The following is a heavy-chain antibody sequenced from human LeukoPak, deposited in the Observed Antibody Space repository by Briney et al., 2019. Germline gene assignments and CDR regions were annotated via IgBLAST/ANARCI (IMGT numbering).Heavy chain of an antibody. Sequence: PGGSLRLSCAASEFTFSDYYMSWVRQAPGKGLAWVSYISSTSSTRYYADSVKGRFTISRDNAKNSLYLQMNSLRAEDTAVYYCAKDSGWILFMDWGQGAVVTVSS. V-gene: IGHV3-11*01. J-gene: IGHJ4*02. CDR1: EFTFSDYY. D-gene: IGHD2/OR15-2a*01. CDR3: AKDSGWILFMD. CDR2: ISSTSSTR.